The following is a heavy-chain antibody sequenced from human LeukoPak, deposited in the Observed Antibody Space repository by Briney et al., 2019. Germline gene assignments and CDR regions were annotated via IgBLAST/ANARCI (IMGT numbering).Heavy chain of an antibody. CDR3: ARDGGGRAGTLDYYYYMDV. CDR1: GFTFSSYA. CDR2: ISYDGSNK. Sequence: HPGRSLRLSCAASGFTFSSYAMHWVRQAPGKGLEWVAVISYDGSNKYYADSVKGRFTISRDNSKNTLYLQMNSLRAEDTAVYYCARDGGGRAGTLDYYYYMDVWGKGTTVTVSS. D-gene: IGHD6-19*01. V-gene: IGHV3-30*01. J-gene: IGHJ6*03.